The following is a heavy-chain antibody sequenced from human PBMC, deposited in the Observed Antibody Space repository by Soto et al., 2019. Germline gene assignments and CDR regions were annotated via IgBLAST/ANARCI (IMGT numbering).Heavy chain of an antibody. D-gene: IGHD5-18*01. CDR2: ISSDRSST. Sequence: LRLSCAVSGFTSRSYWMHWVRQAPGKGLVWVSRISSDRSSTNYADSVKGRFTVSRDNAKSTLYLQMNSLRAEDTALYSCAREGGGYCYGYLDYVCQGTLVTVSS. J-gene: IGHJ4*02. V-gene: IGHV3-74*01. CDR3: AREGGGYCYGYLDY. CDR1: GFTSRSYW.